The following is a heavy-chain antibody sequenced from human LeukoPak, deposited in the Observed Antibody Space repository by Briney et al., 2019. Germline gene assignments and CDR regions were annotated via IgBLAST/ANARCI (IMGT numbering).Heavy chain of an antibody. J-gene: IGHJ1*01. Sequence: ASVKVSCKASGYTFTGYYMHWVRQAPGQGLEWMGWINPNSGGTNYAQKFQGRVTMTRDTSISTAYMELSRLRSDDTAVYYCARGPHILTGYYLYFQHWGQGTLVTVSS. CDR3: ARGPHILTGYYLYFQH. CDR2: INPNSGGT. D-gene: IGHD3-9*01. CDR1: GYTFTGYY. V-gene: IGHV1-2*02.